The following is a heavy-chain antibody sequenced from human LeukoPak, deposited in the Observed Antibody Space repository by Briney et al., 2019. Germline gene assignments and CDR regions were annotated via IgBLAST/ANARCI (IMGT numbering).Heavy chain of an antibody. V-gene: IGHV4-59*08. CDR1: GGSISSYY. J-gene: IGHJ6*03. D-gene: IGHD3-22*01. CDR3: ARQVRSPVVMFMDV. Sequence: SETLSLTCTVSGGSISSYYWSWIRQPPGKGLEWIGYINYSGSTNYSPSLKSRVTMSVDTSKNQFSLKLSSVTAADTGVYFCARQVRSPVVMFMDVWGKGTTVIVSS. CDR2: INYSGST.